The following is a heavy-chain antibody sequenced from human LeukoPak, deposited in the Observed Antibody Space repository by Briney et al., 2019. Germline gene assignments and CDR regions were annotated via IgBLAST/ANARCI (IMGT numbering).Heavy chain of an antibody. CDR1: GSTSSSYS. Sequence: GGSLRFSCEAPGSTSSSYSMDWVRKAPGKGLEWVSSTSSSSSYIYYADSVKGRFTISRDNAKNSLYLQMDSLRDTAVYYCAREYYSHDAFDIWGQGTMVTVSS. J-gene: IGHJ3*02. D-gene: IGHD2/OR15-2a*01. V-gene: IGHV3-21*01. CDR2: TSSSSSYI. CDR3: AREYYSHDAFDI.